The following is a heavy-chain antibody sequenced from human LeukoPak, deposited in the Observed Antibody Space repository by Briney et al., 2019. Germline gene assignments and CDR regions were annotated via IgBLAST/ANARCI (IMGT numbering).Heavy chain of an antibody. CDR3: TRYRIPHSDMITFGGVIAYFDY. Sequence: PGGSLRLSCTASGFTFGDYAMSWVRQAPGKGLEWVGFIRSKAYGGTTEYAASVKGRFTISRDDSKSIAYLQMNSLKTEDTAVYYCTRYRIPHSDMITFGGVIAYFDYWGQGTLVTVSS. CDR1: GFTFGDYA. CDR2: IRSKAYGGTT. V-gene: IGHV3-49*04. J-gene: IGHJ4*02. D-gene: IGHD3-16*02.